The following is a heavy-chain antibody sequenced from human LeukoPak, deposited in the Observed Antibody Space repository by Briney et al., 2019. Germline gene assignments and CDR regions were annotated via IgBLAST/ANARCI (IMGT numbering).Heavy chain of an antibody. Sequence: SETLSLTCTVSGGSISSYYWSWIRQPPGKGLEWIGYIYYSGSTNYNPSLKSRVTISVDTSKNQFSLKLSPVTAADTAVYYCARAGYCSGGSCYAHVFDIWGQGTMVTVSS. V-gene: IGHV4-59*01. J-gene: IGHJ3*02. CDR3: ARAGYCSGGSCYAHVFDI. CDR1: GGSISSYY. CDR2: IYYSGST. D-gene: IGHD2-15*01.